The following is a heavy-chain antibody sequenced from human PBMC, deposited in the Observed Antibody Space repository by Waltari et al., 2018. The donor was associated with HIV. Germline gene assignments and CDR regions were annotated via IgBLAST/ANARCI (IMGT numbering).Heavy chain of an antibody. CDR3: ATETWVRGVKGGS. J-gene: IGHJ5*02. CDR2: FDPEVGET. D-gene: IGHD3-10*01. Sequence: QVQLVQSGAEVKKPGASVKVSCKVSGYTLTELSMHGVRQATGKGLEWMGSFDPEVGETVYAQTSQGRVTMPEDTSTDTAYMELSSLRSEDTAVYYCATETWVRGVKGGSWGQGTLVTVSS. CDR1: GYTLTELS. V-gene: IGHV1-24*01.